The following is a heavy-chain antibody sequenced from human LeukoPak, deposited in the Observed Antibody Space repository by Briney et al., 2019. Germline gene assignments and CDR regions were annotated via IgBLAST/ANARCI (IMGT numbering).Heavy chain of an antibody. D-gene: IGHD4-17*01. V-gene: IGHV3-23*01. CDR2: IGGSGGST. Sequence: GGSLRLSCAASGFTFSSYAMGWVRQAPGKGREWVSGIGGSGGSTYYADSVKGRFTISRDNSKNTLYLQMNSLRAEDTAVYYCAKRITVTYFNDYWGQGTLVTVSS. CDR3: AKRITVTYFNDY. J-gene: IGHJ4*02. CDR1: GFTFSSYA.